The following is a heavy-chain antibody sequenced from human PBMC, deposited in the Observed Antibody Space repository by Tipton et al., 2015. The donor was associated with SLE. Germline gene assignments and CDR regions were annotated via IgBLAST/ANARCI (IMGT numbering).Heavy chain of an antibody. J-gene: IGHJ1*01. Sequence: TLSLTCTVSGGSISSSSYYWGWIRQPPGKRLEWIGSIYYSGSTYYNPSLKSRVTISVDTSKNQFSLKLSSVTAADTAVYYCARQAIAAPGGVYFQHWGQGTLVTVSS. V-gene: IGHV4-39*07. CDR2: IYYSGST. CDR1: GGSISSSSYY. CDR3: ARQAIAAPGGVYFQH. D-gene: IGHD6-13*01.